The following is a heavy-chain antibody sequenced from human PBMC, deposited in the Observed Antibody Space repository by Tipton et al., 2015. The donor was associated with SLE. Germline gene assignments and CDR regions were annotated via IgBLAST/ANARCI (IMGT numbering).Heavy chain of an antibody. J-gene: IGHJ4*02. CDR2: IYTSGGT. D-gene: IGHD3-3*01. Sequence: TLSLTCTVSGGSISSGSYYWSWIRQPAGKGLEWFGRIYTSGGTNYNPSLKSRVTISVDTSKNQFSLKLSSVTAADTAVYYCARAYDFWSGYYSWGQGTLVTVSS. CDR3: ARAYDFWSGYYS. V-gene: IGHV4-61*02. CDR1: GGSISSGSYY.